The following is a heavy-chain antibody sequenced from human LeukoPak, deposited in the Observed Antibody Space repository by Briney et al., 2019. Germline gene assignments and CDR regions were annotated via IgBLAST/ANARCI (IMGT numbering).Heavy chain of an antibody. D-gene: IGHD3-16*01. Sequence: SETLSLTRTVSGGSVGSGSYYWSWVRQPPGKGLDWIGSIYYSGSTYYNPSLKSRVTISVDTSKNQFSLKLSSVTAADTAVYYCARQITSHGTWGWDVIDSWGQGTLVTVSS. V-gene: IGHV4-39*01. CDR1: GGSVGSGSYY. CDR2: IYYSGST. CDR3: ARQITSHGTWGWDVIDS. J-gene: IGHJ4*02.